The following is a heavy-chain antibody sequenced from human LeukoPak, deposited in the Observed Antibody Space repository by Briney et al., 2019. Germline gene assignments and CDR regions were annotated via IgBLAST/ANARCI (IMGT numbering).Heavy chain of an antibody. D-gene: IGHD2-2*01. J-gene: IGHJ4*02. CDR3: TRDSLYCSSSSCQEDY. CDR2: ISAYNGNT. Sequence: ASVKVSCKASGYTFTSYGISWVRQAPGQGLEWMGWISAYNGNTNYAQKLQGRVTVTTDTSTSTAYMELRSLRSDDTAVYYCTRDSLYCSSSSCQEDYWGQGTLVTVSS. V-gene: IGHV1-18*01. CDR1: GYTFTSYG.